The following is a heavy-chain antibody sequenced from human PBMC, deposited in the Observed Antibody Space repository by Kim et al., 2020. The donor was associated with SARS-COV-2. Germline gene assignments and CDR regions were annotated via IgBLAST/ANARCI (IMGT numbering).Heavy chain of an antibody. V-gene: IGHV3-21*01. J-gene: IGHJ5*02. CDR2: ISSSSSYI. CDR3: ARGALEWELNGGFDP. Sequence: GGSLRLSCAASGFTFSSYSMNWVRQAPGKGLEWVSSISSSSSYIYYADSVKGRFTISRDNAKNSLYLQMNSLRAEDTAVYYCARGALEWELNGGFDPWGQGTLVTVSS. D-gene: IGHD1-26*01. CDR1: GFTFSSYS.